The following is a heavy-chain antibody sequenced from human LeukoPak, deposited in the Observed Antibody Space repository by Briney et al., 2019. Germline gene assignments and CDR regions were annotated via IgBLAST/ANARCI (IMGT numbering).Heavy chain of an antibody. J-gene: IGHJ4*02. CDR2: IYTSGST. CDR3: AGDPIYGSGTKIDY. Sequence: SETLSLTCTVSGGSISSGSYYWSWIRQPAGKGLEWIGRIYTSGSTNYNPSLKSRVTISVDTSKNQFSLKLSSVTAADTAVYYCAGDPIYGSGTKIDYWGQGTLVTVSS. V-gene: IGHV4-61*02. CDR1: GGSISSGSYY. D-gene: IGHD3-10*01.